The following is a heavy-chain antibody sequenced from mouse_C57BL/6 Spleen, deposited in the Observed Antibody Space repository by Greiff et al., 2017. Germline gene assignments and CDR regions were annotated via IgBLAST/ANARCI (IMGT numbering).Heavy chain of an antibody. CDR1: GYTFTGYW. D-gene: IGHD1-1*01. J-gene: IGHJ2*01. CDR3: ERGNYYGSSFDY. Sequence: QVQLQQSGAELMKPGASVKLSCTATGYTFTGYWIEWVKQRPGHGLEWIGEILPGSGSTNYTEKFKGKVTFTADTSSNTAYMQLSSLTTEDSAIYYCERGNYYGSSFDYWGQGTTLTVSS. V-gene: IGHV1-9*01. CDR2: ILPGSGST.